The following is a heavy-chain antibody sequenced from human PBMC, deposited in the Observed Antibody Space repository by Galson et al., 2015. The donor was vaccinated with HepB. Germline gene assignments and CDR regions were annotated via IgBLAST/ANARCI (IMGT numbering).Heavy chain of an antibody. CDR1: GYSFTNYW. CDR3: ARLGQELYHYYGMDV. CDR2: IYPCGSEI. D-gene: IGHD1-7*01. V-gene: IGHV5-51*01. J-gene: IGHJ6*02. Sequence: QSGAEVKRPGESLKISCPASGYSFTNYWIGWVRQTPGYGLECMGIIYPCGSEIRYKPSFQGQRTMSVDKSISTAYLQWGSLKASDSAMYYCARLGQELYHYYGMDVWGQGTTVTVSS.